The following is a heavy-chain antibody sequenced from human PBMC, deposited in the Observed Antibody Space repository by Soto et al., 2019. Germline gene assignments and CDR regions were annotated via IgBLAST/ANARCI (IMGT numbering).Heavy chain of an antibody. CDR3: ARDGSGYYVMLYYYYGMDV. CDR2: IIPIFGTA. V-gene: IGHV1-69*01. CDR1: GGTFSSYA. D-gene: IGHD3-3*01. J-gene: IGHJ6*02. Sequence: QVQLVQSGAEVKKPGSSVKVSCKASGGTFSSYAISWVRQAPGQGLEWMGGIIPIFGTANYAQKFQGRVTITADESTSTAYMELSSLRSEDTAVYYCARDGSGYYVMLYYYYGMDVWGQGTTVTVSS.